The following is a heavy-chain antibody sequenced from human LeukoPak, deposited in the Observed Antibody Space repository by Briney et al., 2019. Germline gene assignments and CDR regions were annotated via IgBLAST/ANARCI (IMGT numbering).Heavy chain of an antibody. CDR2: ISYDGGNN. J-gene: IGHJ4*02. CDR3: ARKSGSTACFDY. V-gene: IGHV3-30*04. D-gene: IGHD1-26*01. Sequence: PGGSLRLSCAASGFSFSTYAMHWVRQAPSQGLEWVAVISYDGGNNYYADSVKGRFTISRDNSKNTLYLQMNSLRPEDTAVYYCARKSGSTACFDYWGQGTLVTVSS. CDR1: GFSFSTYA.